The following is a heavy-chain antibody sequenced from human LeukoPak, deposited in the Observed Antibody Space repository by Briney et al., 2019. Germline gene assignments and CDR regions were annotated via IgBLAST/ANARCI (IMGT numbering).Heavy chain of an antibody. Sequence: GGSLRLSCADSGFTFSSYWMHWVRQAPGKGLVWVSRINTDGSSTSYADSVKGRFTISRDNAKNTLYLQMNSLRAEDTAVYYCATSRSGSSPFDIWGQGTMVTVSS. D-gene: IGHD1-26*01. J-gene: IGHJ3*02. CDR2: INTDGSST. CDR1: GFTFSSYW. V-gene: IGHV3-74*01. CDR3: ATSRSGSSPFDI.